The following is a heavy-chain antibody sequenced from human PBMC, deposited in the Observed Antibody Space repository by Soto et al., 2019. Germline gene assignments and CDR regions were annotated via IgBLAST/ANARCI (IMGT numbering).Heavy chain of an antibody. CDR2: IDPSDSYT. V-gene: IGHV5-10-1*01. J-gene: IGHJ6*02. Sequence: GDSLKISCKGSGYTFTSYWISWVRQMPGKGLEWMGRIDPSDSYTNFSPSFQGHVTISVDKSTNTAYLQWSSLKASDTAMYYCATYCSGGSCYLDYYYYGMDVWGQGTMVTVSS. D-gene: IGHD2-15*01. CDR1: GYTFTSYW. CDR3: ATYCSGGSCYLDYYYYGMDV.